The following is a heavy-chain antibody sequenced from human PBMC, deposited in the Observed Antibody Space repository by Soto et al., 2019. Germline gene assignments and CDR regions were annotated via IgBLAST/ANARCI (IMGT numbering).Heavy chain of an antibody. CDR1: GYTFTSYA. D-gene: IGHD6-13*01. J-gene: IGHJ4*02. CDR2: INAGNGNT. V-gene: IGHV1-3*01. CDR3: AKVSSSWYVGFFDL. Sequence: GASVKVSCKASGYTFTSYAMHWVRQAPGQRLEWMGWINAGNGNTKYSQKFQGRVTITRDTSASTAYMELNTLRVEDTAVYYCAKVSSSWYVGFFDLWGQGTLVTVSS.